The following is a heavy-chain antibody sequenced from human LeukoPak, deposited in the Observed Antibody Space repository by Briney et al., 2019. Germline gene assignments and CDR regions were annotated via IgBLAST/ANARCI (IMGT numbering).Heavy chain of an antibody. V-gene: IGHV3-23*01. CDR3: AKDNFGDYGDYYFDY. CDR1: GFTFSSHS. J-gene: IGHJ4*02. D-gene: IGHD4-17*01. CDR2: ISGSGGST. Sequence: GGSLRLSCAASGFTFSSHSMNRVRQAPGKGLEWVSAISGSGGSTYYADSVKGRFTISRDNSKNTLYLQMNSLRAEDTAVYYCAKDNFGDYGDYYFDYWGQGTLVTVSS.